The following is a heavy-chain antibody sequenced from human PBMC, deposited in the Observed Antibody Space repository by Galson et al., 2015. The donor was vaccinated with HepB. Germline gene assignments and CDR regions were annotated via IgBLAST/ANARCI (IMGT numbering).Heavy chain of an antibody. CDR2: INWNGGST. Sequence: SLRLSCAASGFTFDDYGMSWVRQAPGKGLEWVSGINWNGGSTGYADSVKGRFTISRDNAKNSLYLQMNSLRAEDTALYYCARDGESNYDYVWGSYPRETGYNWFDPWGQGTLVTVSS. CDR1: GFTFDDYG. V-gene: IGHV3-20*04. J-gene: IGHJ5*02. CDR3: ARDGESNYDYVWGSYPRETGYNWFDP. D-gene: IGHD3-16*02.